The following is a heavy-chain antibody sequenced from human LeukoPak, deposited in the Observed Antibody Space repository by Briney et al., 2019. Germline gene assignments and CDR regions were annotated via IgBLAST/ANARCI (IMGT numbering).Heavy chain of an antibody. D-gene: IGHD3-10*01. CDR2: VSHDGSNR. V-gene: IGHV3-30*03. J-gene: IGHJ4*02. CDR1: GFTFSSSG. CDR3: ARDFYYGVDF. Sequence: GRSLRLSCAASGFTFSSSGMHWVRQAPGKGLEWVSTVSHDGSNRYYGDSMKGRFSISRDNARNSLFLQMSSLRAEDTAVYYCARDFYYGVDFWGQGTLVTVSS.